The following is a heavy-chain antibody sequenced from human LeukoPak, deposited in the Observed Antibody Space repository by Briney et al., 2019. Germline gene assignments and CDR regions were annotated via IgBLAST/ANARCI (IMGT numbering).Heavy chain of an antibody. D-gene: IGHD6-13*01. J-gene: IGHJ4*02. CDR3: ARQVRSSSWYLDY. V-gene: IGHV4-39*01. Sequence: SETLSLTCTVSGGSISSSSYYWGWIRQPPGKGLEWIGSIYYSGSTYYNPSLKSRVTISVDTSKNQFSLKLSSATAADTAVYHCARQVRSSSWYLDYWGQGTLVTVSS. CDR1: GGSISSSSYY. CDR2: IYYSGST.